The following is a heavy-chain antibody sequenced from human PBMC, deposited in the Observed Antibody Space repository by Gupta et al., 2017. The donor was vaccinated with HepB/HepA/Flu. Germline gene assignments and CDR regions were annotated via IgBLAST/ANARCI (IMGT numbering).Heavy chain of an antibody. Sequence: EVQLVESGGALRRPGGSLRLSCAASGFTFSSYEMNWVRQAPGKGLEWVSYISESGNSVYYADSVKGRFTISRDNAKNSVYLQMNSLRAEDTAVYYCARPITIFGVVTTDHWGRGTLVTVSA. D-gene: IGHD3-3*01. J-gene: IGHJ4*02. CDR1: GFTFSSYE. CDR2: ISESGNSV. V-gene: IGHV3-48*03. CDR3: ARPITIFGVVTTDH.